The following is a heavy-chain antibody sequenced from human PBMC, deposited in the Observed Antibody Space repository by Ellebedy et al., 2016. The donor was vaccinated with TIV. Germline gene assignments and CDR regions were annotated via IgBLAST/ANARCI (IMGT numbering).Heavy chain of an antibody. V-gene: IGHV3-33*01. Sequence: GESLKISXAASGFIFSSFGMHWVRQAPGRGLEWVAIIWYDGGKKYYADSVKGRFTISRDNSKNTLYLQMNSLRAEDTAVYYCARCGIAGATTPFDYWGQGTLVTVSS. CDR1: GFIFSSFG. D-gene: IGHD1-26*01. CDR3: ARCGIAGATTPFDY. CDR2: IWYDGGKK. J-gene: IGHJ4*02.